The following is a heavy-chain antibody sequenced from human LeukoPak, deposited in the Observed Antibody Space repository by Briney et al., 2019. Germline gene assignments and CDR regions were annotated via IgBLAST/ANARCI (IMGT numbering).Heavy chain of an antibody. Sequence: ASVMVSCKASGYTFINYGITWVRQAPGQGLEWMGWISTYNDNTNYAQKFQGRVTMNTDTSTSTAYMELRGLTSDDTAVYYCARSNSGSYYHFDYWGQGTLVTVSS. CDR1: GYTFINYG. CDR2: ISTYNDNT. J-gene: IGHJ4*02. V-gene: IGHV1-18*01. D-gene: IGHD1-26*01. CDR3: ARSNSGSYYHFDY.